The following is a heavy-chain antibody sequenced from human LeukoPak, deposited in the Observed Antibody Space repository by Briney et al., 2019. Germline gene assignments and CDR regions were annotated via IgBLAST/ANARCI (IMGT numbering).Heavy chain of an antibody. CDR3: AREGLRYSDWLLYYYYYGMDV. V-gene: IGHV1-18*01. J-gene: IGHJ6*02. CDR2: ISAYNGNT. Sequence: ASVKVSCKASGYTFTSYGISWVRQAPGQGLEWMGWISAYNGNTNYAQKLQGRVTMTTDTSTSTAYMELRSLRSDDTAVYYCAREGLRYSDWLLYYYYYGMDVWGQGTTVTVSS. D-gene: IGHD3-9*01. CDR1: GYTFTSYG.